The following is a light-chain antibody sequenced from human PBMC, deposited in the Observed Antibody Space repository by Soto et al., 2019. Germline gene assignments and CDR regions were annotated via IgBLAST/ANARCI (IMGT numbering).Light chain of an antibody. J-gene: IGKJ1*01. CDR2: GAS. CDR3: QQYGSSPTWT. CDR1: QSVSSSY. V-gene: IGKV3-20*01. Sequence: EIVFTQSPGTLSLSPGERATLSCRASQSVSSSYLAWYQQKPGQAPRLLIFGASTRATGIPDRFSGSGSGTDFTLTINRLXPEDFAVYYRQQYGSSPTWTFGQGTKVDIK.